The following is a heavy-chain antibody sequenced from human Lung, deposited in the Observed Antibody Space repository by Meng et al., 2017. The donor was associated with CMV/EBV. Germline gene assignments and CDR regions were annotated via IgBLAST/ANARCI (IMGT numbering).Heavy chain of an antibody. V-gene: IGHV4-34*01. CDR3: ARWVAVVPVARYYFYYYGMDV. CDR1: NGSFSGYY. J-gene: IGHJ6*02. Sequence: SETXSLXXAAYNGSFSGYYWSWIRQPPGKGLEWIGEINHSGSTNYNPSLESRVTISVDTSKNQFSLKLSSVTAADTAVYYCARWVAVVPVARYYFYYYGMDVWGQGXTVTVSS. CDR2: INHSGST. D-gene: IGHD2-2*01.